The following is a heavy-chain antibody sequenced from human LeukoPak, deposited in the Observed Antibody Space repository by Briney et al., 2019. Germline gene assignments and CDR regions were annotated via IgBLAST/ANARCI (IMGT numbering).Heavy chain of an antibody. Sequence: SVKVSCKASGFTFTGYSLHWVRQAPGQGLEWMGGIIPIFGTANYAQKFQGRVTITTDESTSTAYMELSSLRSEDTAVYYCARDNRNSGIPFDYWGQGTLVTVSS. V-gene: IGHV1-69*05. CDR1: GFTFTGYS. J-gene: IGHJ4*02. CDR2: IIPIFGTA. D-gene: IGHD1-26*01. CDR3: ARDNRNSGIPFDY.